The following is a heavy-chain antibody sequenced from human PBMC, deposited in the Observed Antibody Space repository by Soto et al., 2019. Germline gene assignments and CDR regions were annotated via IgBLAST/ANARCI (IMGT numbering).Heavy chain of an antibody. J-gene: IGHJ6*02. CDR3: ARDSSSLGSPTDYYYYYGMDV. V-gene: IGHV1-2*04. CDR2: INPNSGGT. Sequence: ASVKVSCKASGYTFTGYYMHWVRQAPGQGLEWMGWINPNSGGTNYAQKFQGWVTMTRDTSISTAYMELSRLRSDDTAVYYCARDSSSLGSPTDYYYYYGMDVWGQGTTVTVSS. D-gene: IGHD1-26*01. CDR1: GYTFTGYY.